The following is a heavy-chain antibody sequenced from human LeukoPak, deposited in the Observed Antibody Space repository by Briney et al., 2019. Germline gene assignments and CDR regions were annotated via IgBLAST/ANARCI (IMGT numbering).Heavy chain of an antibody. CDR2: IIPDNCDT. V-gene: IGHV1-18*01. CDR1: GYTSTNYG. CDR3: AIDWDGSGGACRDCFDP. D-gene: IGHD2-21*02. J-gene: IGHJ5*02. Sequence: ASPKVSCKASGYTSTNYGICWGRHAPEEGGGWMGWIIPDNCDTNYAQNLQDRVTMTTHTSTSTVYMELRSLRSDDTAVYYCAIDWDGSGGACRDCFDPWGQGTLVTVSS.